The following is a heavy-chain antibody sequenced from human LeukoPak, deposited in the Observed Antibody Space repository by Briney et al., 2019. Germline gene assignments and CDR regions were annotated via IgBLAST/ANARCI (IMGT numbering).Heavy chain of an antibody. CDR1: GGTFSSYA. CDR3: ARGSITGFGVVIPYYFDY. Sequence: GASVKVSCKASGGTFSSYAISWVRQAPGQGLEWMGGIIPIFGTANYAQKFQGRVTITADESTSTAYMELSSLRSEDTAVYYCARGSITGFGVVIPYYFDYWGQGTLVTVSS. D-gene: IGHD3-3*01. V-gene: IGHV1-69*13. J-gene: IGHJ4*02. CDR2: IIPIFGTA.